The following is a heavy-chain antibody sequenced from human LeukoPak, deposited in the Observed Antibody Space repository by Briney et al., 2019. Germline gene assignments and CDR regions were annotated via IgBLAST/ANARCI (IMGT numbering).Heavy chain of an antibody. CDR2: IWYDGSIK. CDR1: GFTFRNFG. CDR3: ARDRSTRYFDL. V-gene: IGHV3-33*01. D-gene: IGHD2-2*01. Sequence: GGSLRLSCAASGFTFRNFGMHWVRQAPGKGLEWVAIIWYDGSIKYFTDSVKGRFTISRDNSKSTLYLQMNSLRSEDTAVYYCARDRSTRYFDLWGRGTPVTVSS. J-gene: IGHJ2*01.